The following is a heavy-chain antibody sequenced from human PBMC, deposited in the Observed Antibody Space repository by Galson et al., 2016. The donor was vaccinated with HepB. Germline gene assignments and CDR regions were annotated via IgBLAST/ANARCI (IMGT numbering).Heavy chain of an antibody. J-gene: IGHJ5*02. D-gene: IGHD2-15*01. CDR2: INSDGSST. V-gene: IGHV3-74*01. Sequence: SLRLSCAASGFTFSSYYMHWVRQAPGKGLVWVSRINSDGSSTSYADSVKGRFTISRDNAKNTLYLQMNSLTTEDTAVYYCAKDLCSGGSCNLGWFDPWGQGTLVTVSS. CDR3: AKDLCSGGSCNLGWFDP. CDR1: GFTFSSYY.